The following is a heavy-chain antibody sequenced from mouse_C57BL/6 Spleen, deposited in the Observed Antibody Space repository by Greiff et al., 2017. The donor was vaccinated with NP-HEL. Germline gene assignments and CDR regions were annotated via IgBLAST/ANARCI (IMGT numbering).Heavy chain of an antibody. Sequence: VQLQQSGAELVRPGASVTLSCKASGYTFTDYEMHWVKQTPVHGLEWIGAIDPETGGTAYNQKFKGKAILTADKSSSTAYMELRSLTSEDSAVYYCTRYYYGPNYFDYWGQGTTLTVSS. D-gene: IGHD2-1*01. CDR2: IDPETGGT. CDR1: GYTFTDYE. V-gene: IGHV1-15*01. J-gene: IGHJ2*01. CDR3: TRYYYGPNYFDY.